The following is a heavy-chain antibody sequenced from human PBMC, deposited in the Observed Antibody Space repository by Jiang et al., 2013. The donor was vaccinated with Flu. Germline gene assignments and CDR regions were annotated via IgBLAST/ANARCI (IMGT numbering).Heavy chain of an antibody. Sequence: KPTQTLTLTCSISGFSLTTAGMAVSWIRQPPGKALEWLALIDWRDTKYHSTSLETRLTISTDSSKNQVVLTMTNMDPVDTATYYCARIRSFSRLYYDSSAYYIDYWGQ. CDR2: IDWRDTK. J-gene: IGHJ4*02. CDR1: GFSLTTAGMA. CDR3: ARIRSFSRLYYDSSAYYIDY. V-gene: IGHV2-70*01. D-gene: IGHD3-22*01.